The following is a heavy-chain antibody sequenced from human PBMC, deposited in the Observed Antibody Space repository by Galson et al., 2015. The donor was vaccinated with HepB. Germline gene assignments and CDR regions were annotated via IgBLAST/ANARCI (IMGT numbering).Heavy chain of an antibody. D-gene: IGHD3-22*01. J-gene: IGHJ4*02. V-gene: IGHV3-33*01. CDR3: AREGIKLGDSFDY. CDR1: GFTFSSYG. Sequence: SLRLSCAASGFTFSSYGMHWVRQAPGKGLEWVAVIWYDGSNKYYADSVKGRFTISRDNSKNTLYLQMNSLRAEDTAVYYCAREGIKLGDSFDYWGQGTLVTVSS. CDR2: IWYDGSNK.